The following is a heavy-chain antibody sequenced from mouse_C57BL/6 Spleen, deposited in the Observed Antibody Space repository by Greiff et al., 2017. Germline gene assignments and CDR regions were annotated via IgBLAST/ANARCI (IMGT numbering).Heavy chain of an antibody. J-gene: IGHJ2*01. V-gene: IGHV1-54*01. D-gene: IGHD2-5*01. CDR3: ARGNSKDY. CDR1: GYAFTNYL. Sequence: QVQLQQSGAELVRPGTSVKVSCKASGYAFTNYLIEWVKQRPGQGLEWIGVINPGSGGTNYNEKFKGKATLTAVKSSSTAYMQLSSLTSEDSAVYFCARGNSKDYWGQGTTLTVSS. CDR2: INPGSGGT.